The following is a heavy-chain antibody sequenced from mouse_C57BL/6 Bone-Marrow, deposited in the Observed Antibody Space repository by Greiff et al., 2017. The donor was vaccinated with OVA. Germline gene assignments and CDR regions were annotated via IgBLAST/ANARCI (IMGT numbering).Heavy chain of an antibody. D-gene: IGHD1-1*01. J-gene: IGHJ4*01. Sequence: VQLQQPGAELVKPGASVKMSCKASGYTFTSYWITWVKQRPGQGLEWIGDIHPGSGSTNYNEKFKSKATLTVDTSSSTAYMQLSSLTSEDSAVYYCARGGGSSPPYAMDYWGQGTSVTVSS. CDR1: GYTFTSYW. CDR3: ARGGGSSPPYAMDY. V-gene: IGHV1-55*01. CDR2: IHPGSGST.